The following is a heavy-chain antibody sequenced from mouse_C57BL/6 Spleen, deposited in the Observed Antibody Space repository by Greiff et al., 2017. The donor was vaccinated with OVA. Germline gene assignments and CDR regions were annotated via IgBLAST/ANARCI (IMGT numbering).Heavy chain of an antibody. J-gene: IGHJ3*01. CDR2: ISGGGGNT. CDR1: GFTFSSYT. D-gene: IGHD4-1*01. V-gene: IGHV5-9*01. CDR3: ARRDWDGFAY. Sequence: EVKLQESGGGLVKPGGSLKLSCAASGFTFSSYTMSWVRQTPEKRLEWVATISGGGGNTYYPDSVKGRFTISRDNAKNTLYLQMSSLRSEDTALYYCARRDWDGFAYWGQGTLVTVSA.